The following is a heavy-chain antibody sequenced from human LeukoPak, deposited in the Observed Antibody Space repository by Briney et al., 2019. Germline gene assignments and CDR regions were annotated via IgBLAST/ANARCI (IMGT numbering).Heavy chain of an antibody. CDR3: ARGSGGYEA. J-gene: IGHJ5*02. D-gene: IGHD5-12*01. CDR1: GFTFSSYA. CDR2: ILYDGSNK. V-gene: IGHV3-30*01. Sequence: PGRSLRLSCAASGFTFSSYAMHWVRQAPGKGLEWVAVILYDGSNKYYADSVKGRFTISRDNSKNTLYLQMNSLRAEDTAVYYCARGSGGYEAWGQGTLVTVSS.